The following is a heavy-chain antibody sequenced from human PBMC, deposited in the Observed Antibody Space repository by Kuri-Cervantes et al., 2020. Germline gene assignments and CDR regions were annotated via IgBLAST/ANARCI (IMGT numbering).Heavy chain of an antibody. V-gene: IGHV1-18*01. J-gene: IGHJ6*02. CDR1: GYTFTSYG. Sequence: ASVKVSCKASGYTFTSYGISWVRQAPGQGLEWMGWISAYNGNTNCAQKLQGRVTMTTDTSTSTAYMELKSLRSDDTAVYYCARGPEGVWWLISTSHEYGMDVWGQGTTVTVSS. CDR2: ISAYNGNT. D-gene: IGHD5-12*01. CDR3: ARGPEGVWWLISTSHEYGMDV.